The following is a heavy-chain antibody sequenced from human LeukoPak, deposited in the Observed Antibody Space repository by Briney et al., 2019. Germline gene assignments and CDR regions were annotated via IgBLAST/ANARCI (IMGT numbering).Heavy chain of an antibody. J-gene: IGHJ3*02. CDR3: ARLSDYYDSSGYPGAFDI. D-gene: IGHD3-22*01. V-gene: IGHV5-51*01. Sequence: GESLKISCKSSGYRFTDYWIGWVRQMPGKGLEWMGLIYVDDSDARYSPSFQGQVTISADKSISTAYLQWSSLKASDTAMYYCARLSDYYDSSGYPGAFDIWGQGTMVTVSS. CDR2: IYVDDSDA. CDR1: GYRFTDYW.